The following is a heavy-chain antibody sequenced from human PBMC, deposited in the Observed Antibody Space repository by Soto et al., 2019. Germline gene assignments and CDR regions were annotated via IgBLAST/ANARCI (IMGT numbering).Heavy chain of an antibody. D-gene: IGHD6-13*01. Sequence: GGSLRLSCAASGFTFSSYAMHWVRQAPGKGLEYVSAISSNGGSTYYANSVKGRFTISRDNSKNTLYLQMGSLRAEDMAVYYCARGQRSSSWYYFDYWGQGTLVTVSS. CDR2: ISSNGGST. CDR3: ARGQRSSSWYYFDY. CDR1: GFTFSSYA. J-gene: IGHJ4*02. V-gene: IGHV3-64*01.